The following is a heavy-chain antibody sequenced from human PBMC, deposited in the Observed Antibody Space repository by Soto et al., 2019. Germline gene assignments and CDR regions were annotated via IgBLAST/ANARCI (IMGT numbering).Heavy chain of an antibody. Sequence: GGSLRLSCAASGFTFSSYGMHWVRQAPGKGLEWVAVIWYDGSNKYYADSVKGRFTISRDNSKNTLYLQMNSLRAEDTAVYYCARVRGGEEGYSYGPVGYWGQGTLVTVSS. J-gene: IGHJ4*02. CDR3: ARVRGGEEGYSYGPVGY. CDR1: GFTFSSYG. V-gene: IGHV3-33*01. CDR2: IWYDGSNK. D-gene: IGHD5-18*01.